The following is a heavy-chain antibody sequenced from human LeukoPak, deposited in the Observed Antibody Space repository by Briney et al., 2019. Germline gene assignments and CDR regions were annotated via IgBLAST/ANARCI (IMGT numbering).Heavy chain of an antibody. Sequence: GGSLRLSCAASGFTFSSYWMHWVRQAPGKGPGWVSRIKSDGSTIRYADSVRGRFTISRDNAKNTLYLQMNSLRAEDTAVYYCARGNDILTGYIDSWGQGTLVTVSS. CDR3: ARGNDILTGYIDS. CDR2: IKSDGSTI. J-gene: IGHJ4*02. V-gene: IGHV3-74*01. D-gene: IGHD3-9*01. CDR1: GFTFSSYW.